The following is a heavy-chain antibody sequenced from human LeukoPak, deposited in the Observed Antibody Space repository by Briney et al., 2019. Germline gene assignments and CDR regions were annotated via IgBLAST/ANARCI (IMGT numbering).Heavy chain of an antibody. J-gene: IGHJ5*02. CDR3: ARDEGATTCWFDP. CDR1: GGSISSSSYY. D-gene: IGHD1-26*01. V-gene: IGHV4-39*07. CDR2: IYYSGST. Sequence: SETLSLTCTVSGGSISSSSYYWGWIRQPPGKGLEWIGSIYYSGSTYYNPSLKSRVTISVDTSKNQFSLKLSSVTAADTAVYYCARDEGATTCWFDPWGQGTLVTVSS.